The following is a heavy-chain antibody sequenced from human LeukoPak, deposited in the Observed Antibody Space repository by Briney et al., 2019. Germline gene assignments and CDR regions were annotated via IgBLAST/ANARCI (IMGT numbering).Heavy chain of an antibody. CDR1: VYTFTSYG. Sequence: ASVKISCKASVYTFTSYGISWVRQAPGQGLEWMGWISAYNGNTNNAQKLQGRVTITTDTSTSTAYMELRSLRSDDTAVYYCARDVGYCSSTSCYSVHDAFDIWGQGTMVTVSS. J-gene: IGHJ3*02. CDR2: ISAYNGNT. D-gene: IGHD2-2*02. V-gene: IGHV1-18*01. CDR3: ARDVGYCSSTSCYSVHDAFDI.